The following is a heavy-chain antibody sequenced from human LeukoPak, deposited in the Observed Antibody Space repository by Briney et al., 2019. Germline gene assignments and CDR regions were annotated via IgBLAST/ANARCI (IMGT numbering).Heavy chain of an antibody. Sequence: GTSLRLSRVGSGFTFSSYSIHWVRQAPGKGLEWVAVMSFDGTTKHYADSVKGRFFISRDTPMNTVHLQLNSLRPEDTAVFYCAKVKAERRTLTPYFDYWGQGALVTVSS. CDR3: AKVKAERRTLTPYFDY. CDR1: GFTFSSYS. D-gene: IGHD1-1*01. J-gene: IGHJ4*02. CDR2: MSFDGTTK. V-gene: IGHV3-30*18.